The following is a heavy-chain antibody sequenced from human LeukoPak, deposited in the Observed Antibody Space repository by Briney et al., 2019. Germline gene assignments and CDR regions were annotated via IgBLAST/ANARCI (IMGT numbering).Heavy chain of an antibody. CDR2: INHNGNVN. Sequence: ESGGSLRLSCAASGFTFSSYWMNWARQAPGKGLEWVASINHNGNVNYYVDSVKGRFTISRDNAKNSLYLQMNSLRAEDTAVYYCARDHGYDLWSGYLDWGQGALVTVSS. CDR1: GFTFSSYW. D-gene: IGHD3-3*01. J-gene: IGHJ4*02. V-gene: IGHV3-7*03. CDR3: ARDHGYDLWSGYLD.